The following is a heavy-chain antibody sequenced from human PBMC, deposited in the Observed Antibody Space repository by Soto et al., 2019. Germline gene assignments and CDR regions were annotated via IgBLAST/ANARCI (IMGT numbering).Heavy chain of an antibody. CDR2: ISGSGGST. J-gene: IGHJ4*02. CDR3: AKDRRHYYDSSGDCFDY. CDR1: GFTFSSYA. Sequence: GGSLRLSCAASGFTFSSYAMSWVRQAPGKGPEWVSAISGSGGSTYYADSVKGRFTISRDNSKNTLYLQMNSLRAEDTAVYYCAKDRRHYYDSSGDCFDYWGQGTLVTVSS. V-gene: IGHV3-23*01. D-gene: IGHD3-22*01.